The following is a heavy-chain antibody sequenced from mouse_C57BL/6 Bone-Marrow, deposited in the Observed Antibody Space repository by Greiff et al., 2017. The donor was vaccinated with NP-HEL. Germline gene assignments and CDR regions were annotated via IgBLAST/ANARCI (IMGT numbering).Heavy chain of an antibody. V-gene: IGHV5-6*01. D-gene: IGHD2-4*01. J-gene: IGHJ3*01. Sequence: EVQGVESGGDLVKPGGSLKLSCAASGFTFSSYGMSWVRQTPDKRLAWVATISSGGSYTYYPDSVKGRFTISSDNAKKTLYLQMSSLKSEDTAMYYCASPYDYDVAWFAYWGQGTLVTVSA. CDR2: ISSGGSYT. CDR1: GFTFSSYG. CDR3: ASPYDYDVAWFAY.